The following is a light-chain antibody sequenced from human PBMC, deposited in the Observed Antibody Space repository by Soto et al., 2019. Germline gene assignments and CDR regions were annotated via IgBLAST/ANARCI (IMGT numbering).Light chain of an antibody. CDR2: GAS. CDR3: QQYGSSRT. J-gene: IGKJ1*01. Sequence: EIVLTQSPGTLSLSPGERATLSCRASQSVSSSYLAWYQQKPGQAPRLLIYGASNRATGIPDRFSGSGSGPAFTLTISRLEPEDFEVYYCQQYGSSRTFGQGTKVEIK. V-gene: IGKV3-20*01. CDR1: QSVSSSY.